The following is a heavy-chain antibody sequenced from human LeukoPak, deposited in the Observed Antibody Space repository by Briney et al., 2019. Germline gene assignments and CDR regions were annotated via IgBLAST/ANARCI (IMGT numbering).Heavy chain of an antibody. CDR2: LYSAGNT. J-gene: IGHJ4*02. D-gene: IGHD2/OR15-2a*01. V-gene: IGHV3-66*02. Sequence: PGGSLRLSCAASGFTVSSNYMNWVRQAPGKGLEWVSVLYSAGNTFYAGSVKGRFTISRDNSKNTLYLQMNSLRPEDTAVYYCARAREYLAIDYWGQGTLVTVSS. CDR3: ARAREYLAIDY. CDR1: GFTVSSNY.